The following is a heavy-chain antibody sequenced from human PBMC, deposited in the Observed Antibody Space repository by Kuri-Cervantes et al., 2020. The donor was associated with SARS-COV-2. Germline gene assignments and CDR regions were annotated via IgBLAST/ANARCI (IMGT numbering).Heavy chain of an antibody. Sequence: GESLKISCAASGFSFSNYAMTWVRQAPGKGLEWVSVINFNGRDTFYADSVKGRFTISRDNSKDTVYLQLHSLRAEDTAVYYCARNANYYYDSSPGPFDPWGQGTLVTVSS. D-gene: IGHD3-22*01. CDR2: INFNGRDT. CDR3: ARNANYYYDSSPGPFDP. CDR1: GFSFSNYA. V-gene: IGHV3-23*05. J-gene: IGHJ5*02.